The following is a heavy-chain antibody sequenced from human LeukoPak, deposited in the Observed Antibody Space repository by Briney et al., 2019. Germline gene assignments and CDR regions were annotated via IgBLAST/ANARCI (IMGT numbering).Heavy chain of an antibody. D-gene: IGHD4-23*01. Sequence: SETLSLTCAVYGGSFSGYYWSWIRQLPGKGLEWIGEINHSGSTNYNPSLKSRVTISVDTSKNQFSLKLSSVTAADTAVYYCAREYGGNSGAFDIWGQGTMVTVSS. V-gene: IGHV4-34*01. CDR1: GGSFSGYY. CDR2: INHSGST. J-gene: IGHJ3*02. CDR3: AREYGGNSGAFDI.